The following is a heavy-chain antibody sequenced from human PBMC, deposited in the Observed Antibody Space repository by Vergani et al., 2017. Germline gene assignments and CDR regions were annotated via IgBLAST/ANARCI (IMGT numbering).Heavy chain of an antibody. V-gene: IGHV4-59*12. CDR2: IYYSGST. D-gene: IGHD3-22*01. J-gene: IGHJ5*02. CDR3: ARGPPDYYDTHDNWFDP. Sequence: QVQLQESGPGLVKPSETLSLTCTVSGGSISSYYWSWIRQPPGKGLEWIGYIYYSGSTNYNPSLKSRVTISVDTSKNQFSLKLSSVTAADTAVYYCARGPPDYYDTHDNWFDPWGQGTLVTVSS. CDR1: GGSISSYY.